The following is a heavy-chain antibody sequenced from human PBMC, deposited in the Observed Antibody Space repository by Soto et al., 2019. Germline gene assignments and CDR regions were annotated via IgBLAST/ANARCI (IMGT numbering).Heavy chain of an antibody. Sequence: EVQLVESGGGLVQPGGSLRLSCEASGFTXXNYDMHWVRQGTGKGLEWVSGISAAGDPDYADSVEGRFTISRENAQNSFFLQMNSLRVGDTAVYYCARTDRDFYGLDVWGQGTTVIVSS. CDR1: GFTXXNYD. CDR3: ARTDRDFYGLDV. J-gene: IGHJ6*02. CDR2: ISAAGDP. V-gene: IGHV3-13*05.